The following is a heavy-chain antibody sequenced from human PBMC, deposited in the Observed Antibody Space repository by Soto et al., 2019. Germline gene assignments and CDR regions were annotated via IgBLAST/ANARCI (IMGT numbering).Heavy chain of an antibody. V-gene: IGHV4-39*01. D-gene: IGHD3-10*01. CDR1: GGSISSSSYY. Sequence: SETLSLTCTVSGGSISSSSYYWGWIRQPPGKGLEWIGSIYYSGSTYYNPSLKSRVTISVDTSKNQFSLKLSSVTAADTAVYYCASFRLEVRGLSMGGGYYFDYWGQGTLVTVS. CDR2: IYYSGST. CDR3: ASFRLEVRGLSMGGGYYFDY. J-gene: IGHJ4*02.